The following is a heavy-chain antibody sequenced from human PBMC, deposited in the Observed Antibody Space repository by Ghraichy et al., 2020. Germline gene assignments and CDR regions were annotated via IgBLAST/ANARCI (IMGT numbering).Heavy chain of an antibody. V-gene: IGHV4-30-4*01. CDR3: ARNDRVGCSGGSCYTNAVDI. CDR1: GGSISSGDYY. CDR2: IYYSGST. Sequence: SETLSLTCTVSGGSISSGDYYWSWIRQPPGKGLEWIGYIYYSGSTYYNPSLKSRVTISVDTSKNQFSLKLSSVTAADTAVYYCARNDRVGCSGGSCYTNAVDIWGQGTMVTVSS. D-gene: IGHD2-15*01. J-gene: IGHJ3*02.